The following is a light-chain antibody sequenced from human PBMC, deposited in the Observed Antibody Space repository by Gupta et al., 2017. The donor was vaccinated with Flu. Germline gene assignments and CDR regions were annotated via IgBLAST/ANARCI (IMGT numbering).Light chain of an antibody. CDR3: GTWDSSLSARV. CDR1: SSNIGNNY. V-gene: IGLV1-51*01. Sequence: QSVLTQPPSVSAAPGQQVTISCSGSSSNIGNNYVSWYQQLPGTAPKLLIYDNNKRPSGIPDRFSGSKSGTSATLGITGRQTGDEADYYCGTWDSSLSARVFGGGTKLTVL. CDR2: DNN. J-gene: IGLJ3*02.